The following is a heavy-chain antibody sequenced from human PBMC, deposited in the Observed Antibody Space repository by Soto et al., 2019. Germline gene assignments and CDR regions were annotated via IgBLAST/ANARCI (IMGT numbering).Heavy chain of an antibody. V-gene: IGHV3-21*01. CDR2: ISSSSYI. Sequence: EVQLVESGGGLVKPGGSLRLSCAASGFTFSSYSMNWVRQAPGKGLEWVSSISSSSYIYYADSVKGRFTISRDNAKNSLYLQMNSLRAEDTAVYYCARERTGKYFDYWGQGTLVTVSS. CDR1: GFTFSSYS. D-gene: IGHD1-1*01. CDR3: ARERTGKYFDY. J-gene: IGHJ4*02.